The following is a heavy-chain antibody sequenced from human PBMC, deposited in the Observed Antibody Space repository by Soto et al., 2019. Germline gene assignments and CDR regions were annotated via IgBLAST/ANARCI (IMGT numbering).Heavy chain of an antibody. Sequence: ASVKVSCKVSGYTLTELSMHWVRQAPGKGLEWMGGFDPEDGETIYAQKIQGRVTMTEDTSTDTAYMELSSLRSEDTAVYFCASGIAARLRYYYYYMDVWGKGTTVTVSS. J-gene: IGHJ6*03. CDR3: ASGIAARLRYYYYYMDV. V-gene: IGHV1-24*01. CDR2: FDPEDGET. CDR1: GYTLTELS. D-gene: IGHD6-6*01.